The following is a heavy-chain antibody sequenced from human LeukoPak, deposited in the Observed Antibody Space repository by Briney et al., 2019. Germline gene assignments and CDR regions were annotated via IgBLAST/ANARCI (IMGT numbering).Heavy chain of an antibody. Sequence: GASVKVSCKASGYTFLRYYLHWVRQAPGQGLEWMGIINPSGGSTSYAQKFQGRVTMTRDMSTTTVYVALSSLRSEDTAVYYCARGGFYYGSGSYQGLDYWGQGTLVTVSS. D-gene: IGHD3-10*01. V-gene: IGHV1-46*01. CDR2: INPSGGST. J-gene: IGHJ4*02. CDR1: GYTFLRYY. CDR3: ARGGFYYGSGSYQGLDY.